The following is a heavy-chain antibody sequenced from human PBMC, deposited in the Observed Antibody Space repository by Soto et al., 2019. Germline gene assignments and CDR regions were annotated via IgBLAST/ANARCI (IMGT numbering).Heavy chain of an antibody. D-gene: IGHD6-13*01. V-gene: IGHV1-18*01. CDR2: ISAYNGKT. CDR3: ALRGAGGHGEYFDR. CDR1: GYTLTSYG. J-gene: IGHJ2*01. Sequence: GASVKVACKASGYTLTSYGISWVRQAPGQGVEWMGWISAYNGKTNYAQKLQGRVTMTTDTSTSTAYMEQRSLRSDDTAVYYCALRGAGGHGEYFDRWGRGTLVTVSS.